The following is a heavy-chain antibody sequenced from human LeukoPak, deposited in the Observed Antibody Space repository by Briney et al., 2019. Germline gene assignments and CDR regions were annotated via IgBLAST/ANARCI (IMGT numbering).Heavy chain of an antibody. CDR3: ARDGGLWFGEVHPYGMDV. J-gene: IGHJ6*02. Sequence: ASVPVSCKASGYTFTRYYMHWVRQAPGQGLEWMGIINPSGGSRSYAQKFQGRVTMTRDTSTSTVYMELSSLRSEGTAVYYCARDGGLWFGEVHPYGMDVWGQGTTVTVS. V-gene: IGHV1-46*01. CDR2: INPSGGSR. CDR1: GYTFTRYY. D-gene: IGHD3-10*01.